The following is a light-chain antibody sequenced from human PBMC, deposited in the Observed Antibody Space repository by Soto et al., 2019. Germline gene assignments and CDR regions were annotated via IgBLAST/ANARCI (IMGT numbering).Light chain of an antibody. Sequence: QLVLTQPPSASRTPGQRVTISCSGSSSNIGSNTVNWYQQLPGTAPKLLIYSNNQRPSGVPDRFSGSKSGTSASLAISGLQSEDEADYYCAAWDDSLNVLFGGGTKLTVL. CDR3: AAWDDSLNVL. J-gene: IGLJ2*01. CDR1: SSNIGSNT. CDR2: SNN. V-gene: IGLV1-44*01.